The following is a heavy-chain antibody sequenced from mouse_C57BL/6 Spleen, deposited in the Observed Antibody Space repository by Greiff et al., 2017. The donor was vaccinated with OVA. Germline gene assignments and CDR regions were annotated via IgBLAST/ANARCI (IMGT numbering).Heavy chain of an antibody. CDR1: GYTFTSYW. Sequence: QVHVKQPGAELVRPGTSVKLSCKASGYTFTSYWMHWVKQRPGQGLEWIGVIDPSDSYTNYNQKFKGKATLTVDTSSSTAYMQLSSLTSEDSAVYYCARGGRVFDYWGQGTTLTVSS. J-gene: IGHJ2*01. CDR3: ARGGRVFDY. V-gene: IGHV1-59*01. CDR2: IDPSDSYT.